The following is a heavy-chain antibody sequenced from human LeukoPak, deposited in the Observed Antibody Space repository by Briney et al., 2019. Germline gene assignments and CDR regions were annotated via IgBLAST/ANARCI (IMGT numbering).Heavy chain of an antibody. CDR2: IRPDGSNE. J-gene: IGHJ5*02. Sequence: GGSLRLSCAASRFIFSTYGMHWVRQAPGKGLEWVAFIRPDGSNEYYAASVRGRFAISRDNSQNTLHLQMNSLRLEDTAVYYCARVITSLTNWFDPWGQGTLVTVSS. D-gene: IGHD3-10*01. CDR1: RFIFSTYG. CDR3: ARVITSLTNWFDP. V-gene: IGHV3-30*02.